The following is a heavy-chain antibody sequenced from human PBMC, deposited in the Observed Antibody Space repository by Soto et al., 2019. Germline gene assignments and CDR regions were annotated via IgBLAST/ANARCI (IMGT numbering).Heavy chain of an antibody. CDR1: GYTFTSYY. D-gene: IGHD3-22*01. CDR2: INPITGGT. Sequence: ASVKVSCKASGYTFTSYYIHWVRQAPGQGLEWMGWINPITGGTDYAPKFQGRVTMTRDTSITTAYMELSRLRSDDTAVYYCARNYYDSSDRDYLDYWGQGTPVTVSS. CDR3: ARNYYDSSDRDYLDY. V-gene: IGHV1-2*02. J-gene: IGHJ4*02.